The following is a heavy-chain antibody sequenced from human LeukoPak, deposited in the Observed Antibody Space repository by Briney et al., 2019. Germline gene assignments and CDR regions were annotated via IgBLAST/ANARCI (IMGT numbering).Heavy chain of an antibody. CDR2: INSAGNTT. CDR3: ARGMRGSSAFDY. J-gene: IGHJ4*02. Sequence: GGSLRLSCAASGLTFTRYWMHWVRQAPGKGLVWVSRINSAGNTTDYAESVKGRFSISKDNSKNTLSLQMNNLRVEDTAVYYCARGMRGSSAFDYWGQGTLVTVSS. D-gene: IGHD3-16*01. CDR1: GLTFTRYW. V-gene: IGHV3-74*01.